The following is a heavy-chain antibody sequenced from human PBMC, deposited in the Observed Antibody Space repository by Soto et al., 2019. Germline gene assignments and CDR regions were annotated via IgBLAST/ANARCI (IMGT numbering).Heavy chain of an antibody. Sequence: ASVKVSCKASGYTFTIYAIIWVRQATGQGLEWMGWINPNGGGTNYAQKFQGWVAMTRDTSISTAYMELSRLRSDDTAVYYCARGYYDILTPPHYYGMDVWGQGTTVTVSS. J-gene: IGHJ6*02. CDR1: GYTFTIYA. V-gene: IGHV1-2*04. D-gene: IGHD3-9*01. CDR2: INPNGGGT. CDR3: ARGYYDILTPPHYYGMDV.